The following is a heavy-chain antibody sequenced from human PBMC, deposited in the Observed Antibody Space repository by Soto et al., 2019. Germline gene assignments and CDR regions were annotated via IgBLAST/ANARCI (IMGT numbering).Heavy chain of an antibody. CDR3: ARGWSGKDAFDI. CDR2: IYYSGST. Sequence: SETLSLTCTVSGGSIISYYCSCVRQPPGKGLEWIGYIYYSGSTNYNHSLKSRVTISVDTSKNQFSLKLSSVTAADTAVYYCARGWSGKDAFDIWGQGTMVTVSS. J-gene: IGHJ3*02. V-gene: IGHV4-59*01. CDR1: GGSIISYY. D-gene: IGHD3-3*01.